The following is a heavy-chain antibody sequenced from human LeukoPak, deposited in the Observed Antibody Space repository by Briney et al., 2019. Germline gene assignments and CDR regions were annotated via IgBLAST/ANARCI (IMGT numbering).Heavy chain of an antibody. D-gene: IGHD3-10*01. V-gene: IGHV1-2*02. Sequence: ASVKVSCKASGYTFTGYYMHWVRQAPGQGLEWMGWINPNSGGTNYAQKFQGRVTTTRDTSISTAYMELSRLRSDDTAVYYCARWSWELLGNYYYYGMDVWGQGTMVTVSS. CDR2: INPNSGGT. J-gene: IGHJ6*02. CDR3: ARWSWELLGNYYYYGMDV. CDR1: GYTFTGYY.